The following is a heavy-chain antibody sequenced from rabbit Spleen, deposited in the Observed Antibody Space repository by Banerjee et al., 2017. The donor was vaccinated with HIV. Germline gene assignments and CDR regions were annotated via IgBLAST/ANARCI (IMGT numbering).Heavy chain of an antibody. CDR3: ARDLVAVIGWNFNL. D-gene: IGHD1-1*01. Sequence: EQLVESGGGLVQPEGSLTLTCKASGVSLHDKDVMCWVRQAPVKGLEWIACINIVTGKSVYARWAKGRFTMSRTSSTTVTLQMTSLTAADTATYFCARDLVAVIGWNFNLWGPGTLVTVS. CDR2: INIVTGKS. J-gene: IGHJ4*01. V-gene: IGHV1S45*01. CDR1: GVSLHDKDV.